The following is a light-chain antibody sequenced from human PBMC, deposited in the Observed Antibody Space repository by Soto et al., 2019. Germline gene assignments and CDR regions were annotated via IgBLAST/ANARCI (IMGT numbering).Light chain of an antibody. J-gene: IGKJ2*01. CDR1: QSVSSY. CDR2: DAS. V-gene: IGKV3-11*01. Sequence: EIVLTQSPATLSVSPVESSTLSFRASQSVSSYLAWYQQKPGQAPRLLIYDASNTATGIPDRFSGGGFGTDFTLTISSLEPEDFAVYYCQQRSTWPQTFGQGTKVDIK. CDR3: QQRSTWPQT.